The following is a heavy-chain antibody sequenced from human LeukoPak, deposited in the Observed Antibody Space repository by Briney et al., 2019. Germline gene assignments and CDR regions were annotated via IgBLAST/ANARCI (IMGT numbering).Heavy chain of an antibody. D-gene: IGHD5/OR15-5a*01. J-gene: IGHJ4*02. CDR3: AREVVSTFDY. V-gene: IGHV4-39*07. CDR1: GGSISSSSYY. CDR2: IYYSGST. Sequence: PSETLSLTCTVSGGSISSSSYYWGWIRQPPGKGLEWIGSIYYSGSTYYNPSLKSRVTISVDTSKNQFSLKLSSVTAADTAVYYCAREVVSTFDYWGQGTLVTVSS.